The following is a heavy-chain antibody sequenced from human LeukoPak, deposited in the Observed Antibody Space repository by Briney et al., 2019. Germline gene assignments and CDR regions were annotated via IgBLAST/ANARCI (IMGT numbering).Heavy chain of an antibody. CDR3: AREVEISSGWYDY. Sequence: PSETLSLTCAVYGGSFSGYYWSWIRQPPGKGLEWIGEINHSGSTNYNPSLKSRVTMSVDTSKNQFSLKLSSVTAADTAVYYCAREVEISSGWYDYWGQGTLVTVSS. V-gene: IGHV4-34*01. CDR1: GGSFSGYY. CDR2: INHSGST. J-gene: IGHJ4*02. D-gene: IGHD6-19*01.